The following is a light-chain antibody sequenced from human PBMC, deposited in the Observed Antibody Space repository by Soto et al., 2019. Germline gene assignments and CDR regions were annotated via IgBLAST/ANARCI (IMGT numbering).Light chain of an antibody. V-gene: IGLV2-8*01. CDR3: TSFGGINNFVV. J-gene: IGLJ2*01. CDR1: SSDVGGYDY. Sequence: QSALTQPPSASGSPGQSVTISCTGTSSDVGGYDYVSWYQQHPGKAPKLMIYDVIKRPSGVPDRFSGSKSGNTASLTVSGRQTEDEADYCCTSFGGINNFVVFGGGTKVTVL. CDR2: DVI.